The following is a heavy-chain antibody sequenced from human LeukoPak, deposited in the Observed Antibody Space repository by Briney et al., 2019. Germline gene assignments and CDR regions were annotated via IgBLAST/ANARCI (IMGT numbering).Heavy chain of an antibody. V-gene: IGHV3-43D*03. Sequence: GGSLRLSCAASGFTFDDYAMHWVRQAPGKGLEWVSLISWDGGSTYYADSVKGRFTISRDNSKNSLYLQMNSLRAEDTALYYCAKDFEASDYYDGSGYPDWWAFDIWGQGTMVTVSS. CDR3: AKDFEASDYYDGSGYPDWWAFDI. CDR1: GFTFDDYA. J-gene: IGHJ3*02. CDR2: ISWDGGST. D-gene: IGHD3-22*01.